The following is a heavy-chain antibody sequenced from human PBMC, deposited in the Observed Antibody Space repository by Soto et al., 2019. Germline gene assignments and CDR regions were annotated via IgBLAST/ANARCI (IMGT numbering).Heavy chain of an antibody. D-gene: IGHD3-10*01. Sequence: EVQLLESGGGLVQPGGSLRLSCAASGFTFSSYAMSWVRQAPGKGLEWVSAISGSGGSTYYADSVKGRFTISRDNSKNTLYLQMTSLRAEATAVYYCAKEGYYGSGSYYHYMDVWGKGTTVTVSS. CDR3: AKEGYYGSGSYYHYMDV. V-gene: IGHV3-23*01. CDR2: ISGSGGST. CDR1: GFTFSSYA. J-gene: IGHJ6*03.